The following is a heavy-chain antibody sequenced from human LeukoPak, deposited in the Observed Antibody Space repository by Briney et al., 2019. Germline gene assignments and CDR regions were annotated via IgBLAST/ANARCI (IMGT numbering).Heavy chain of an antibody. D-gene: IGHD4-23*01. J-gene: IGHJ5*02. CDR2: INAGNGNT. V-gene: IGHV1-3*01. Sequence: ASVKVSCKASGYTFTGYYMHWVRQAPGQGLEWMGWINAGNGNTKYSQKFQGRVTITRDTSASTAYMELSSLRSEDTAVYYCARSLGGGNLVAWFDPWGQGTLVTVSS. CDR3: ARSLGGGNLVAWFDP. CDR1: GYTFTGYY.